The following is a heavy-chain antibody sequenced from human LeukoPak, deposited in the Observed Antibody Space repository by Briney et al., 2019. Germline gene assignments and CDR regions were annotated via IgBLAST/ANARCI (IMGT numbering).Heavy chain of an antibody. CDR3: ARHPDDYTDAPDAFDI. D-gene: IGHD4-11*01. V-gene: IGHV4-31*03. CDR2: IYYSGST. Sequence: PSETLSLTCTVSGGSISSGGYYWSWIRQHPGKGLEWIGYIYYSGSTYFNPSLKSRITISVDTSRYQFSLKLSPVTAADTAVYYCARHPDDYTDAPDAFDIWGQGTMVTVSS. CDR1: GGSISSGGYY. J-gene: IGHJ3*02.